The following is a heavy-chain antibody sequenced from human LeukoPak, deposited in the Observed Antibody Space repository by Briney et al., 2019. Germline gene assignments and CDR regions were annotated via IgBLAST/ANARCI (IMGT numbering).Heavy chain of an antibody. D-gene: IGHD2-2*02. CDR3: ARLDIVVVPAATPQSYYYYYYMDV. CDR1: GYSFTSYW. J-gene: IGHJ6*03. V-gene: IGHV5-51*01. CDR2: IYPGDSDT. Sequence: GGSLRLSCKGSGYSFTSYWIGWVRQMPGKGLEWMGIIYPGDSDTRYSPSFQGQVTISADKSISTAYLQWSSLKASDTAMYYCARLDIVVVPAATPQSYYYYYYMDVWGKGTTVTVSS.